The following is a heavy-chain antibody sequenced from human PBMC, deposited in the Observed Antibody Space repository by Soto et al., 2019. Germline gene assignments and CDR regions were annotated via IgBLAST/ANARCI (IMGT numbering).Heavy chain of an antibody. J-gene: IGHJ6*02. D-gene: IGHD6-19*01. Sequence: GASVKVSCKASGYTFTSYYMHWVRQAPGQGLEWMGIINPSGGSTSYAQKFQGRVTMTRDTSTSTVYMELGSLRSEDTAVYYCARPIDSSGWYGYYYYGMDVWGQGTTVTVSS. CDR3: ARPIDSSGWYGYYYYGMDV. CDR2: INPSGGST. CDR1: GYTFTSYY. V-gene: IGHV1-46*01.